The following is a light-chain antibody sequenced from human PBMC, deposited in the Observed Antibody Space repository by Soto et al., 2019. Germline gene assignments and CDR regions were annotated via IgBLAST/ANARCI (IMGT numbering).Light chain of an antibody. CDR3: QQRSNWPAVT. Sequence: EIVLTQSPGTLSLSPGERATLSCRASLSVSSNYLAWYQQKPGQAPKVLIYDASNRATGIPARFSGSGSGTDFTLTISSLEPEDFAVYYCQQRSNWPAVTFGQGTRLEIK. V-gene: IGKV3-11*01. CDR1: LSVSSNY. CDR2: DAS. J-gene: IGKJ5*01.